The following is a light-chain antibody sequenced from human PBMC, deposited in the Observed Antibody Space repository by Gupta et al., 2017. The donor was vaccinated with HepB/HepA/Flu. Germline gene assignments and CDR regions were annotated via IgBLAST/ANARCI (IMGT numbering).Light chain of an antibody. Sequence: QSVLTQPPSVSGPPGQRVTIPCPGRSSNIGAGYDVHWYQQLPGTAPKLLIYGNTNRPSGVPDRFSGSKSGTSASLAITGLQAEDEADYYCQSYDSSLTGSVFGGGTKLTVL. CDR3: QSYDSSLTGSV. CDR1: SSNIGAGYD. V-gene: IGLV1-40*01. CDR2: GNT. J-gene: IGLJ2*01.